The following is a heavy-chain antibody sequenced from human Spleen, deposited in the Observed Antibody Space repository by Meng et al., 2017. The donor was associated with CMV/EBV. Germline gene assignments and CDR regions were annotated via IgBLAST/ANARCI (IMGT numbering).Heavy chain of an antibody. J-gene: IGHJ4*02. Sequence: GESLKISCEASRFTFSSYTMNWVRQAPGKGLEWVSSISSSSDFIYYADSVKGRFTISRDNADHSLYLQMNSLKTEDTAVYYCVRGYNSFDSWGQGTLVTVSS. D-gene: IGHD1-1*01. V-gene: IGHV3-21*04. CDR1: RFTFSSYT. CDR3: VRGYNSFDS. CDR2: ISSSSDFI.